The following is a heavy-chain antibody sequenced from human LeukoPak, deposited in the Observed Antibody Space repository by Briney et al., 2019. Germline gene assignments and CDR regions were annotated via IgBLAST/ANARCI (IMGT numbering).Heavy chain of an antibody. J-gene: IGHJ4*02. CDR3: ARDWEHSRDY. CDR1: GASISSTDYY. D-gene: IGHD3-22*01. Sequence: PSETLSLTCTVSGASISSTDYYWGWIRQPPGKGLEWIGSMYYRGSTYYNPSLKSRVTISVDTSENQLSLKLSSVTAADTAVYYCARDWEHSRDYWGQGTLVTVSS. V-gene: IGHV4-39*02. CDR2: MYYRGST.